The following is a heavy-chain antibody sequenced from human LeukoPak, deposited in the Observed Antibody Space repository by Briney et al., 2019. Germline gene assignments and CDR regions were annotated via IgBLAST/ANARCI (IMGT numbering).Heavy chain of an antibody. V-gene: IGHV4-39*07. CDR2: IYYSGST. J-gene: IGHJ6*03. CDR1: GGSISSSSYY. CDR3: ARLSPVGGSGWYYYYYMDV. Sequence: SETLSLTCTVSGGSISSSSYYWGWIRQPPGKGLEWIGSIYYSGSTYYNPSLKSRVTISVDTSKNQFSLKLSSVTAADTAVYYCARLSPVGGSGWYYYYYMDVWGKGTTVTISS. D-gene: IGHD6-19*01.